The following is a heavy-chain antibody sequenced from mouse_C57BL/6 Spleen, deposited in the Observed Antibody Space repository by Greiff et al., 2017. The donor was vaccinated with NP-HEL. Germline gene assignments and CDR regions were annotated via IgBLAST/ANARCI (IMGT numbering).Heavy chain of an antibody. CDR2: IRSKSNNYAT. J-gene: IGHJ3*01. Sequence: EVKLMESGGGLVQPKGSLKLSCAASGFSFNTYAMNWVRQAPGKGLEWVARIRSKSNNYATYYADSVKDRFTISRDDSESMLYLQMNNLKTEDTAMYYCVRDDDYEAWFAYWGQRTLVTVSA. V-gene: IGHV10-1*01. CDR1: GFSFNTYA. D-gene: IGHD2-4*01. CDR3: VRDDDYEAWFAY.